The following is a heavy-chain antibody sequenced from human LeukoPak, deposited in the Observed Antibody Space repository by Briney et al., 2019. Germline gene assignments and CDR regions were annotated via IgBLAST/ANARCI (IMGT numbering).Heavy chain of an antibody. CDR2: INPNSGGT. D-gene: IGHD4-17*01. CDR1: GYTFTGYY. Sequence: GASVKVSCKASGYTFTGYYMHWVRQAPGQGLEWMGWINPNSGGTNYAQKFQGRVTMTRDTSISTAYMELSRLRSDDTAVYYCARESQLDDYGDFPRDWGQGTLVTVSS. CDR3: ARESQLDDYGDFPRD. J-gene: IGHJ4*02. V-gene: IGHV1-2*02.